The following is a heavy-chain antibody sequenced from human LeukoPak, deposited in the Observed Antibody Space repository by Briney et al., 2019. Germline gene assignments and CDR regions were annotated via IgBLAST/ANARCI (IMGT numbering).Heavy chain of an antibody. CDR1: GYTFTSYY. Sequence: ASVKVSCKASGYTFTSYYMHWVRQAPGQGLEWMGWINPNSGGTNYAQKFQGRVTMTRDTSISTAYMELSRLRSDDTAVYYCARGPAIVATIVKYDYWGQGTLVTVSS. CDR2: INPNSGGT. J-gene: IGHJ4*02. D-gene: IGHD5-12*01. CDR3: ARGPAIVATIVKYDY. V-gene: IGHV1-2*02.